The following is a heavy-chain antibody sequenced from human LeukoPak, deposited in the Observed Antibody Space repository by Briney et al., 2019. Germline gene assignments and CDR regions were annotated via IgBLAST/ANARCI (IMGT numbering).Heavy chain of an antibody. CDR3: AREPSGKSFGPPSSLRFHP. V-gene: IGHV1-18*01. CDR2: ISAYNGNT. J-gene: IGHJ5*02. CDR1: GYTFRSYG. Sequence: ASVTVSCTASGYTFRSYGISWVRQAPGQGLEWMGWISAYNGNTKYVQKFQGRVTMTTDTSTSTAYMELRSLRSDDTAVYYCAREPSGKSFGPPSSLRFHPWGQGTLVTVSS. D-gene: IGHD3-10*01.